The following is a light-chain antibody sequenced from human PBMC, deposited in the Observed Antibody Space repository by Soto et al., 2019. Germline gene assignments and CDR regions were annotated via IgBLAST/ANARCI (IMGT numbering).Light chain of an antibody. V-gene: IGKV4-1*01. CDR3: QQFYTTPT. Sequence: DIVMTQSADSLAVSLGERATINCKSSQSILHSPNNKDALTWYQQQPGQPPKLLINWASTRESGVPDRFSGAGSGTDFTLTISSLQAEDVAVYYCQQFYTTPTFGQGTRVEIK. CDR2: WAS. CDR1: QSILHSPNNKDA. J-gene: IGKJ1*01.